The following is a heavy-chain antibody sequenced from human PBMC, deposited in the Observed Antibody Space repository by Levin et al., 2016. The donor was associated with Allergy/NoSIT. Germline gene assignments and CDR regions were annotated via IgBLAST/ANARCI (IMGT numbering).Heavy chain of an antibody. V-gene: IGHV3-66*01. CDR1: GFTVSSDD. D-gene: IGHD2-8*01. Sequence: GESLKISCAVSGFTVSSDDMTWVRQAPGKGLEWVSLLYSGGNKYYADSVRGRFTISRDDSENTAYLQMHSLRVEDTAVYFCASRMLPYWGQGTLVTVSS. CDR3: ASRMLPY. J-gene: IGHJ4*02. CDR2: LYSGGNK.